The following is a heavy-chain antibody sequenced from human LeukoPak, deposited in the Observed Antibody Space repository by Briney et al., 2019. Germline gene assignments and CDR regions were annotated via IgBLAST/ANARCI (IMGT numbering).Heavy chain of an antibody. J-gene: IGHJ4*02. D-gene: IGHD5-12*01. Sequence: VASVSVSCTASGYTFTVYYIHWVRQAPGQGLEWMGWINPNNGGTNYTQKFQGRVTMTRDTSISTAYMELNRLTSDDTAVYYCARDKYTGYETFDYWGQGTPVTVSS. CDR1: GYTFTVYY. CDR2: INPNNGGT. V-gene: IGHV1-2*02. CDR3: ARDKYTGYETFDY.